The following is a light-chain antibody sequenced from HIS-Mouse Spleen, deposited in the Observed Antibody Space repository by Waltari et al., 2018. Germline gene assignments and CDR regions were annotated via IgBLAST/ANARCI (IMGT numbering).Light chain of an antibody. CDR1: QSVLYSSHNKNY. CDR3: QQYYSTPYT. J-gene: IGKJ2*01. Sequence: DIVMTQAPDSLAVSLGGVATFNCKSSQSVLYSSHNKNYLAWYQQKPGPPPKLLIYWASTRESGVPDRFSGSGSGTDFTLTISSLQAEDVAVYYCQQYYSTPYTFGQGTKLEIK. V-gene: IGKV4-1*01. CDR2: WAS.